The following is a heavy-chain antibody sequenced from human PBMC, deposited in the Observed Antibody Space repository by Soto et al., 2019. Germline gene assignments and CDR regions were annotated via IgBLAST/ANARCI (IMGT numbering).Heavy chain of an antibody. CDR2: IYYSGST. V-gene: IGHV4-59*01. CDR1: GDSISSYY. Sequence: PSETLSLTCTVSGDSISSYYWSWIRQPPGKGLEWIGYIYYSGSTNYNPSLKGRVTISVDTSKNQFSLKLSSVTAADTAVYYCARRWGGTFDYWGQGTLVTVSS. D-gene: IGHD2-21*01. CDR3: ARRWGGTFDY. J-gene: IGHJ4*02.